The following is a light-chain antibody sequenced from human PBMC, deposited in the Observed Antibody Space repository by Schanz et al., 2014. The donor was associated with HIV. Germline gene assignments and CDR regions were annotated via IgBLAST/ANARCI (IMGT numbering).Light chain of an antibody. Sequence: EIVLTQSPGSLSLSPGGRATLFCGASQRLSSSYLAWYQQKRDQPPRLVIYATSTRAAGIPDRFSGTGSGTDFTLTISSLEPEDFAVYYCQQYGNSPFTFGPGTKVDIK. J-gene: IGKJ3*01. V-gene: IGKV3-20*01. CDR1: QRLSSSY. CDR2: ATS. CDR3: QQYGNSPFT.